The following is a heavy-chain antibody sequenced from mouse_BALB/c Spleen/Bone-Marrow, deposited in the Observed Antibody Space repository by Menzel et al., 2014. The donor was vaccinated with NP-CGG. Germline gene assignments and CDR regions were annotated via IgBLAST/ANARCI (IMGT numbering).Heavy chain of an antibody. CDR2: ISSGGSYT. Sequence: EVQVVESGGGLVKPGGSLKLSCAASGFTFSSYAMSWVRQSPEKRLEWVAEISSGGSYTYYPDTVTGRFTISRDNAKNPLYLEMSSLRSEDTAMYYCAREGHDGQMDYWGQGTSVTVSS. J-gene: IGHJ4*01. D-gene: IGHD2-2*01. CDR3: AREGHDGQMDY. CDR1: GFTFSSYA. V-gene: IGHV5-9-4*01.